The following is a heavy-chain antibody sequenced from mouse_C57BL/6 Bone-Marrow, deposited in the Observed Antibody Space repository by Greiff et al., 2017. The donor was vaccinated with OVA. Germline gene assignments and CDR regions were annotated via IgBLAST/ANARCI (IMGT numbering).Heavy chain of an antibody. CDR3: ARRSYYGSSYGYYAMDY. CDR1: GYTFTSYD. CDR2: IYPRDGST. D-gene: IGHD1-1*01. J-gene: IGHJ4*01. V-gene: IGHV1-85*01. Sequence: VQLQQSGPELVKPGASVKLSCKASGYTFTSYDINWVKQRPGQGLEWIGWIYPRDGSTKYNEKFKGKATLTVDTSSSTAYMELHSLTSEDSAVYFCARRSYYGSSYGYYAMDYWGQGTSVTVSS.